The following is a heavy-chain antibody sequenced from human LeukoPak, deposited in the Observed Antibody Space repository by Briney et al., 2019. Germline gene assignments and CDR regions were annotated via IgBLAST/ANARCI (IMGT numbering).Heavy chain of an antibody. Sequence: ASETPSLTWAVYGGSFSGYYWSWIRQPPGKGLEWIGEINHSGSTNYNPSLKSRVTISVDTSKNQFSLKLSSVTAADTAVYYCARPSFRGYYYFHWGQGTLVTVSS. D-gene: IGHD3-10*02. V-gene: IGHV4-34*01. CDR3: ARPSFRGYYYFH. J-gene: IGHJ4*02. CDR2: INHSGST. CDR1: GGSFSGYY.